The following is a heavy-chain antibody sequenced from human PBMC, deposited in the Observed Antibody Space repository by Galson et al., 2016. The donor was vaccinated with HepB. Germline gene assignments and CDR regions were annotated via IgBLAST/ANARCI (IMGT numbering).Heavy chain of an antibody. V-gene: IGHV3-7*03. D-gene: IGHD2-8*01. J-gene: IGHJ2*01. CDR2: INQDGSER. CDR3: AKIYGVHLPEVFDL. CDR1: GFNFSRFY. Sequence: SLRLSCAASGFNFSRFYMTWVRQAPGRGLEWVANINQDGSERAYVDSVKGRFTISRDNGKNSFYLQMNSLGAEDTAVYYCAKIYGVHLPEVFDLWGRGTLMTVSS.